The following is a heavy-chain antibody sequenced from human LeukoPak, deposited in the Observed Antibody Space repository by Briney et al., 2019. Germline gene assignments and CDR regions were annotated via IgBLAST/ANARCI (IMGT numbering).Heavy chain of an antibody. V-gene: IGHV4-39*07. CDR1: GGSISSSSYY. J-gene: IGHJ4*02. CDR2: IYYSGST. CDR3: AREGRITIFGVVKRNSHYFDY. Sequence: SETLSLTCTVSGGSISSSSYYWGWIRQPPGKGLEWIGSIYYSGSTYYNPSLKSRVTISVDTSKNQFSLKLSSVTAADTAVYYCAREGRITIFGVVKRNSHYFDYWGQGTLVIVSS. D-gene: IGHD3-3*01.